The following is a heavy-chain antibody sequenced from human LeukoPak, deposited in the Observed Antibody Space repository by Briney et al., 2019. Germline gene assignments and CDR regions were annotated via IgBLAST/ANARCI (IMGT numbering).Heavy chain of an antibody. V-gene: IGHV4-4*07. CDR2: IYSSGSN. J-gene: IGHJ4*02. D-gene: IGHD5-12*01. CDR1: GGSISGYF. Sequence: SETLSLACTVSGGSISGYFWSWIRQPAGKGLEWIGRIYSSGSNNYNPSLKSRVTMSLDTSKNHLSLNLSSVTAADTAVYYCAREPTSGREPTSGRPLDYWGQGTLVTVSS. CDR3: AREPTSGREPTSGRPLDY.